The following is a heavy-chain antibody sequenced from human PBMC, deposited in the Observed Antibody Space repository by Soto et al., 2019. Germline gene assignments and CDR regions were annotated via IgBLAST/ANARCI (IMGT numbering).Heavy chain of an antibody. J-gene: IGHJ6*02. D-gene: IGHD6-19*01. Sequence: SQTLSLTCVTSGDSVSSNSAAWNWIRQSPSRGLEWLGRTYYRSKWYNDYAVSVKSRITINPDTSKNQFSLQLNSVTPEDTAVYYCARVAVAGTSVYYYYGMDVWGQGTTVTVS. V-gene: IGHV6-1*01. CDR2: TYYRSKWYN. CDR1: GDSVSSNSAA. CDR3: ARVAVAGTSVYYYYGMDV.